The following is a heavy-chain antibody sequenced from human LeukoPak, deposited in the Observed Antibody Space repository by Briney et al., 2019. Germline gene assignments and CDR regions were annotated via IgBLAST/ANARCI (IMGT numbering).Heavy chain of an antibody. Sequence: ASVKVSCKASGYTFTGYYMHWVRQAPGRGLEWMGWINPNSGGTNYAQKFQGRVTMTRDTSISTAYMELSRLRSDDTAVYYCARVPVQLERYWFDPWGQGTLVTVSS. CDR3: ARVPVQLERYWFDP. V-gene: IGHV1-2*02. CDR2: INPNSGGT. D-gene: IGHD1-1*01. CDR1: GYTFTGYY. J-gene: IGHJ5*02.